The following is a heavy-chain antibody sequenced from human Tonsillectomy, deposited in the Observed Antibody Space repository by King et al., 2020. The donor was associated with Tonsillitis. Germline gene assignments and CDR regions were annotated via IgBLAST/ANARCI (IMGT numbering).Heavy chain of an antibody. CDR2: IYPGDSDV. CDR1: GYTFTTYW. CDR3: ARRPRRFYYMDV. V-gene: IGHV5-51*03. Sequence: VQLVESGAEVKKPGESLKISCRGSGYTFTTYWIAWVRQMPGKGLEWMGVIYPGDSDVRYSPSFQGQVTISADKSINTAYLQWNSLKASDTAMYFCARRPRRFYYMDVWGKGTTVTVSS. J-gene: IGHJ6*03.